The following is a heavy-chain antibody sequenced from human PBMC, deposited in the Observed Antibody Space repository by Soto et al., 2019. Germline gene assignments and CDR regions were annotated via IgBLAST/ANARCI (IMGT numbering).Heavy chain of an antibody. Sequence: GGSLRLSCAASGFTFSSYGMHWVRQAPGKGLEWVAVISYDGSNKYYADSVKGRFTISRDNSKNTLYLQMNSLRAEDTAVYYCAKDRAIAVAGTENDYWGQGTLVTVS. CDR2: ISYDGSNK. J-gene: IGHJ4*02. D-gene: IGHD6-19*01. CDR1: GFTFSSYG. CDR3: AKDRAIAVAGTENDY. V-gene: IGHV3-30*18.